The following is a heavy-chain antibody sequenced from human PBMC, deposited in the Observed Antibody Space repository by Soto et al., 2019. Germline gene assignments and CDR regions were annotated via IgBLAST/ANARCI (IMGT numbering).Heavy chain of an antibody. CDR3: ARSQGSSTSLEIYYYYYYGMDV. CDR2: IIPISGTA. J-gene: IGHJ6*02. D-gene: IGHD2-2*01. CDR1: GGTFSSYA. V-gene: IGHV1-69*01. Sequence: QVQLVQSGAEVKKPGSSVKVSCKASGGTFSSYAIIWVRQAPGQGLEWMGGIIPISGTANYAQKFQGRVTITANESTSTAYMRLSSLRSEDTAVYYCARSQGSSTSLEIYYYYYYGMDVWGQGTTVTVSS.